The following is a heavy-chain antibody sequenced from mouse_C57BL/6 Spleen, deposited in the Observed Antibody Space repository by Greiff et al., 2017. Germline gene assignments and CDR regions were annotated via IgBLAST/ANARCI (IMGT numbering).Heavy chain of an antibody. CDR2: IHPNSGST. V-gene: IGHV1-64*01. J-gene: IGHJ2*01. D-gene: IGHD1-1*01. CDR1: GYTFTSYW. Sequence: VQLKQPGAELVKPGASVKLSCKASGYTFTSYWMHWVKQRPGQGLEWIGMIHPNSGSTNYNEKFKSKATLTVDKSSSTAYMQLSSMTSEDSAVYYCAREGNYYGSVFDYWGQGTTLTVSS. CDR3: AREGNYYGSVFDY.